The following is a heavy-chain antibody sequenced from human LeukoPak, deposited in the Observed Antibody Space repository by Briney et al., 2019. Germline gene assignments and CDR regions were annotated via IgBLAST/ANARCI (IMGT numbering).Heavy chain of an antibody. Sequence: GASVKVSCKASGYTFTSYGISWVRQAPGQGLEWMGWISAYNGNTNYAQRLQGRVTMTTDTSTSTAYMELRSLRSDDTAVYYCARDVQPRGYSYGSPLDYWGQGTLVTVSS. CDR2: ISAYNGNT. D-gene: IGHD5-18*01. CDR1: GYTFTSYG. J-gene: IGHJ4*02. V-gene: IGHV1-18*01. CDR3: ARDVQPRGYSYGSPLDY.